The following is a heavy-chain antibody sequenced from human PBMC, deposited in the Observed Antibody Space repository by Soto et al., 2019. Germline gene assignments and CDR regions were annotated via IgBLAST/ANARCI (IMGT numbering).Heavy chain of an antibody. CDR3: ARVVVPAAMKNWFDP. V-gene: IGHV3-21*01. J-gene: IGHJ5*02. Sequence: GGSLRLSCAASGSTFSSYSMNWVRQAPGKGLEWVSSISSSSSYIYYADSVKGRFTISRDNAKNSLYLQMNSLRAEDTAVYYCARVVVPAAMKNWFDPWGQGTLVTVSS. CDR2: ISSSSSYI. CDR1: GSTFSSYS. D-gene: IGHD2-2*01.